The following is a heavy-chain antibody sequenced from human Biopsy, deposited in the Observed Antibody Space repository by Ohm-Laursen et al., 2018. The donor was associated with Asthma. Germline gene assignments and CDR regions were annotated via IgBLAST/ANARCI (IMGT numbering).Heavy chain of an antibody. D-gene: IGHD3-22*01. Sequence: SQTLSLTCAVYGGSFSSNYWGWIRQPPGKGMEWIGSMYHSGSPYYPPSLKSRATISVDTSKNQLSLKMSSVTAADTAVYFCVRHQYSSSWSTFDYWGQGALVTVSS. CDR2: MYHSGSP. J-gene: IGHJ4*02. V-gene: IGHV4-39*01. CDR1: GGSFSSNY. CDR3: VRHQYSSSWSTFDY.